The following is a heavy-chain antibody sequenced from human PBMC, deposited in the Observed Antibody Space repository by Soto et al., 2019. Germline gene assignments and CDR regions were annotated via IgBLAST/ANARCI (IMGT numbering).Heavy chain of an antibody. D-gene: IGHD3-22*01. CDR3: ARQQYYDSRGLFDY. J-gene: IGHJ4*02. V-gene: IGHV4-39*01. Sequence: PSETLSLTCSVSGGSINNRTYYWGWIRQPPGKGLEWIGSISYSGRTYDNPSLKSRVTISSDTSNNQFSLKLISVTAADTAVYYCARQQYYDSRGLFDYWGQGTLVTVSS. CDR2: ISYSGRT. CDR1: GGSINNRTYY.